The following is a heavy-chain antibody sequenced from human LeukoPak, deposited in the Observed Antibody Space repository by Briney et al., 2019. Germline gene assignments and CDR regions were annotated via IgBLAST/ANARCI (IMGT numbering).Heavy chain of an antibody. CDR3: ARGAYYFDY. Sequence: GASLTVSCMASGYTFTGYYMHWVRQAPGQGLEWMGWVNTKSGGTNYAQKFQGRVTMTRDTSISTAYMELSRLRSDDTAVYYCARGAYYFDYWGQGILVSVSS. CDR2: VNTKSGGT. CDR1: GYTFTGYY. J-gene: IGHJ4*02. V-gene: IGHV1-2*02.